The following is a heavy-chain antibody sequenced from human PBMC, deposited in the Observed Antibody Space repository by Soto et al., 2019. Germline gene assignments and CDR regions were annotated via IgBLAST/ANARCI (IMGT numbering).Heavy chain of an antibody. CDR3: ATICSGGSCYSGTSYYYYYGMDV. CDR1: GGTISSYA. J-gene: IGHJ6*02. D-gene: IGHD2-15*01. CDR2: IIPIFGTA. Sequence: PVKRDCKASGGTISSYASSRGLQDPGQGLEWMGGIIPIFGTANYAQKFQGRVTITADKSTSTAYMELSSLRSEDTAVYYCATICSGGSCYSGTSYYYYYGMDVWGQGTTVTVSS. V-gene: IGHV1-69*06.